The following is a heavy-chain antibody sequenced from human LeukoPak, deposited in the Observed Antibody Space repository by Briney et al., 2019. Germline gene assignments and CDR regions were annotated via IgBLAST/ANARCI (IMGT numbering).Heavy chain of an antibody. CDR1: GGSFSGYY. V-gene: IGHV4-34*01. D-gene: IGHD2-15*01. Sequence: PSETLSLTCAVYGGSFSGYYWSWLRQPPGKGLEWLGEINHSGSTNYNPSLKSRVTISVDTSKNQFSLKLSSVTAADTAVYYCARDAVQAGTPFYFDFWGQGTLVTVSS. CDR2: INHSGST. CDR3: ARDAVQAGTPFYFDF. J-gene: IGHJ4*02.